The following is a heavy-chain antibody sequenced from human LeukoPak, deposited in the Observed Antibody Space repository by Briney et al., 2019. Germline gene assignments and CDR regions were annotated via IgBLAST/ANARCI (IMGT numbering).Heavy chain of an antibody. CDR1: GFTFSSYG. V-gene: IGHV3-23*01. J-gene: IGHJ5*02. D-gene: IGHD3-16*01. CDR2: ISARDGST. CDR3: ANQFEA. Sequence: PGGSLRLSCAASGFTFSSYGMSWVRQAPGEGLEWVSSISARDGSTFYADSVKGRFTISRDNSKNTLYLRMNSLRAEDTAVYYCANQFEAWGQGTLVTVSS.